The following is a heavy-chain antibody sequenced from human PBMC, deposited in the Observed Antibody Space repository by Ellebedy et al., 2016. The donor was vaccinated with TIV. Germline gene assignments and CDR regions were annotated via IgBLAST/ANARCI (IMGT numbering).Heavy chain of an antibody. CDR2: ISSGSTYI. Sequence: PGGSLRLSCVGSGFTFSTYSMNWVRQAPGKGLEWVSSISSGSTYINYADSVKGRFTVSRDNSRNTLYLQMNSLRAEDTAVYYCVRELMLGVLDYWGQGTLVTVSS. CDR3: VRELMLGVLDY. V-gene: IGHV3-21*01. D-gene: IGHD3-3*01. J-gene: IGHJ4*02. CDR1: GFTFSTYS.